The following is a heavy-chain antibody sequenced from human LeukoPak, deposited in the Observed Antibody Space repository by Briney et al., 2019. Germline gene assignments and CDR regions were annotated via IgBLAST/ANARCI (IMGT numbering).Heavy chain of an antibody. D-gene: IGHD3-10*01. V-gene: IGHV3-21*01. Sequence: GGSLRLSCAASGFTFSSYSMNWVRQAPGKGLEWVSSISSSSSYIYYADSVKGRFTISRDNAKNSLYLQMNSLRAEDTAVYYCARDTMVRGVIGYGMDVWGQGTTVTVSS. CDR1: GFTFSSYS. CDR3: ARDTMVRGVIGYGMDV. CDR2: ISSSSSYI. J-gene: IGHJ6*02.